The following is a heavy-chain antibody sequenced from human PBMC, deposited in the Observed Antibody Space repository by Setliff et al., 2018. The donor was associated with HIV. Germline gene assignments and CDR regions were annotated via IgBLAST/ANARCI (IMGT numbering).Heavy chain of an antibody. CDR1: GNTRTGYF. J-gene: IGHJ3*02. CDR2: INAGNGNT. Sequence: ASVKVSCKASGNTRTGYFMHWVRQAPGQRLEWMGWINAGNGNTKYSQNIQDRVTITRDTSASTAYMELSSLRSEDTAVYYCAINYAKLVLDAFDIWGQGTMVTVSS. V-gene: IGHV1-3*01. D-gene: IGHD6-13*01. CDR3: AINYAKLVLDAFDI.